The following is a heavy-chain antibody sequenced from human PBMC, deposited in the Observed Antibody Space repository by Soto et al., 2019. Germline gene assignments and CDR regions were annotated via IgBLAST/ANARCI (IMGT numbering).Heavy chain of an antibody. CDR2: IYYRGNP. J-gene: IGHJ4*02. CDR3: ARHYGDGYDYLDY. D-gene: IGHD5-12*01. CDR1: GWSISSYY. Sequence: QVQLQESGPGLVKPSETLSLTCTVSGWSISSYYWSWIRQPPGKGLEWIGYIYYRGNPNYNPSLKIRLTISQDTSKNQFSLKLSSVTAADTAVYYCARHYGDGYDYLDYWGQGTLVTVSS. V-gene: IGHV4-59*08.